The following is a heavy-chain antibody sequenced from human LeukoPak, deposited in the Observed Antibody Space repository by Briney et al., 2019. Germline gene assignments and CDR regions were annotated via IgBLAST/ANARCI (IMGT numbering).Heavy chain of an antibody. Sequence: GGSLRLSCAASGFTFSSYGMHWVRQAPGKGLEWVAVIWYDGSNKYYADSVKGRFTISRDNSKNTLYLQMNSLRAEDTAVYYCAKDVGEGELLLEYFGHWGQGTLVTVSS. V-gene: IGHV3-33*06. CDR1: GFTFSSYG. D-gene: IGHD1-26*01. CDR3: AKDVGEGELLLEYFGH. CDR2: IWYDGSNK. J-gene: IGHJ1*01.